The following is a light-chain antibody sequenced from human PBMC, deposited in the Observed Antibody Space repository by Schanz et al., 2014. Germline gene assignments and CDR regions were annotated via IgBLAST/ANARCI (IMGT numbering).Light chain of an antibody. CDR1: SSDVGGYNY. CDR3: NSYAGSNNWV. V-gene: IGLV2-8*01. Sequence: SALTQPPSASGSPGQSVTISCTGTSSDVGGYNYVSWYQQHPGKAPKLMISEVSKRPSGVPDRFSGSKSGNTASLTVSGLQAEDEADYYCNSYAGSNNWVFGGGTKLTVL. CDR2: EVS. J-gene: IGLJ3*02.